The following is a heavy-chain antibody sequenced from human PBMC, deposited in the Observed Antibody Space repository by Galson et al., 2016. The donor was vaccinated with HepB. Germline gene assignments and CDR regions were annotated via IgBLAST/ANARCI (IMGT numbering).Heavy chain of an antibody. CDR2: VNTDESTR. CDR3: ARGRWLELDY. V-gene: IGHV3-74*01. J-gene: IGHJ4*02. Sequence: SLRLSCAASGFTFSHYWMNWVRQAPGKGLVWVSRVNTDESTRIYADSVKGRFTISRDNAKNTLYLQMNSLRAEDTAVYYCARGRWLELDYWGQGTLVTVSS. CDR1: GFTFSHYW. D-gene: IGHD5-24*01.